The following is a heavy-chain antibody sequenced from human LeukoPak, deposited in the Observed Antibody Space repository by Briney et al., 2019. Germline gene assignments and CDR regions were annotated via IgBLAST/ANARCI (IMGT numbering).Heavy chain of an antibody. CDR1: GFTFSSYS. V-gene: IGHV3-21*01. CDR2: ISSSSSYI. D-gene: IGHD2-2*01. CDR3: ARVPGIVVVPAAADI. Sequence: GGSLRLSCAASGFTFSSYSMNWVRQAPGKGLEWVSSISSSSSYIYYADSVKGRFTISRDNAKNSLYLQMNSLRAEDTAVYYCARVPGIVVVPAAADIWGQGTMVTVSS. J-gene: IGHJ3*02.